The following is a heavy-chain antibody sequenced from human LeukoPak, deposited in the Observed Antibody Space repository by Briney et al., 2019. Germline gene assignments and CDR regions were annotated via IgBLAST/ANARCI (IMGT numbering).Heavy chain of an antibody. J-gene: IGHJ4*02. Sequence: AGGSVRLSCVGSGFAFSNSWRQWVGHAPGKGRVWGSRIRGDGLDTNYADSVKVRFTISGDNAKDTLYLKMNSMRDDDTAVYYCATDLILGSRSLGYWGRGTLVTVSS. D-gene: IGHD3-10*01. V-gene: IGHV3-74*01. CDR1: GFAFSNSW. CDR3: ATDLILGSRSLGY. CDR2: IRGDGLDT.